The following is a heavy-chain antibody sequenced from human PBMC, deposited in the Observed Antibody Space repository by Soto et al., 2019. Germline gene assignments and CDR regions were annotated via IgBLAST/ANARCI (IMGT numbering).Heavy chain of an antibody. J-gene: IGHJ5*02. CDR2: IYYSGST. D-gene: IGHD3-10*01. CDR3: ARDQGRAVRP. CDR1: GGSVSSGSYY. Sequence: SETLSLTCTVSGGSVSSGSYYWSWIRQPPGKGLEWIGYIYYSGSTNYNPSLKTRITISVDTSKNQFSLKLSSVTAADTAVYYCARDQGRAVRPWGQGTLVTVPQ. V-gene: IGHV4-61*01.